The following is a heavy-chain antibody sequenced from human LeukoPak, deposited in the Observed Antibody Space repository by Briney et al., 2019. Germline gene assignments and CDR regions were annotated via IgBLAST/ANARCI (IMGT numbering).Heavy chain of an antibody. CDR2: IYYSGST. CDR1: GGSISSSSYY. Sequence: SETLSLTCTVSGGSISSSSYYWGWIRQPPGKGLEWIGSIYYSGSTYYNPSLKSRVTISVDKSKNQFSLKLSSVTAADTAVYYCARVNLSSSWYSFDYWGQGTLVTVSS. V-gene: IGHV4-39*07. D-gene: IGHD6-13*01. J-gene: IGHJ4*02. CDR3: ARVNLSSSWYSFDY.